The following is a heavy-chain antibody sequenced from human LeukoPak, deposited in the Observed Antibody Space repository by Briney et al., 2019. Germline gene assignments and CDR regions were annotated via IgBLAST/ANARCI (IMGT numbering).Heavy chain of an antibody. CDR2: IYYSGST. CDR3: ARGQGLLYKFDY. D-gene: IGHD2-2*02. J-gene: IGHJ4*02. V-gene: IGHV4-39*07. CDR1: GGSISSSSYY. Sequence: PSETLSLTCTVSGGSISSSSYYWGWIRQPPGKGLEWIGSIYYSGSTYYNPSLKSRVTISVDTSKNQFSLKLSSVTAADTAVYYCARGQGLLYKFDYWGQGTLVTVSS.